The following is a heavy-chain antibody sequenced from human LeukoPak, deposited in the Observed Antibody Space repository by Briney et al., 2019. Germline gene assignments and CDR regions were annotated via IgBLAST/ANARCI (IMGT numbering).Heavy chain of an antibody. D-gene: IGHD3-10*01. CDR1: GFTFGSYS. CDR2: ISSSSSYI. J-gene: IGHJ4*02. Sequence: GGSLRLSCAASGFTFGSYSMNWVRQAPGKGLEWVSSISSSSSYIYYADSVKGRFTISRDNAKNSLYLQMNSLRAEDTAVYYCARASVRGVITAFDYWGQGTLVTVSS. V-gene: IGHV3-21*01. CDR3: ARASVRGVITAFDY.